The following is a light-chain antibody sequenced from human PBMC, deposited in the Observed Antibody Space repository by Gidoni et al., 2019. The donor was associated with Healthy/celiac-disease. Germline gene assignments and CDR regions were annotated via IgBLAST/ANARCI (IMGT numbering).Light chain of an antibody. V-gene: IGLV1-51*02. J-gene: IGLJ3*02. Sequence: QSVLTQPPSVSPAPGQQVTISCSGSSSNIGNNYVSWYQQLPGTAPKLLIYENNKRPSGIPDRFSGSKSGTSATLGITGLQTGDEADYYCGTWDSSLSAGVFGGGTKLTVL. CDR3: GTWDSSLSAGV. CDR2: ENN. CDR1: SSNIGNNY.